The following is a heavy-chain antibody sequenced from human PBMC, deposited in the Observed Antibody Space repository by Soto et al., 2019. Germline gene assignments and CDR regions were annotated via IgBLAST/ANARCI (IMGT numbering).Heavy chain of an antibody. Sequence: QVQLVQSGAEVKKPGSSVQVSCTASGGTFSSYAISWVRQAPGQGLEWMGGIIPIFGTANYAQKFQGRVTITADESTSTAYMELSSLRSEDTAVYYGARGSGLCFGEFPSDYWGQGTLVTVSS. D-gene: IGHD3-10*01. J-gene: IGHJ4*02. V-gene: IGHV1-69*01. CDR3: ARGSGLCFGEFPSDY. CDR1: GGTFSSYA. CDR2: IIPIFGTA.